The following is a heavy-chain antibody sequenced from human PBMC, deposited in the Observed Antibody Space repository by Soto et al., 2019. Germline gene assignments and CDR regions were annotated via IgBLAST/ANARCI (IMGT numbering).Heavy chain of an antibody. Sequence: PGESLKISCKGSGYSFTSYWITWVRQMPGKGLEWMGRIDPSDSYTNYSPSFQGHVTISADKSISTAYLQWSSLKASDTAMYYCARLRYFDWLKFDPWGQGTLVTVSS. D-gene: IGHD3-9*01. CDR2: IDPSDSYT. J-gene: IGHJ5*02. V-gene: IGHV5-10-1*01. CDR1: GYSFTSYW. CDR3: ARLRYFDWLKFDP.